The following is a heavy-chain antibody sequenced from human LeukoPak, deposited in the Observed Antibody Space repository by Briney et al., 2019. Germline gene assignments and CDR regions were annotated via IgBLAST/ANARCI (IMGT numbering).Heavy chain of an antibody. CDR3: ALTGTATDV. CDR2: TYYRSKWYS. Sequence: SQTLSLTCAISGYSVSSNSAAWNWIRQSPWRGLEWLGRTYYRSKWYSEYAVSVKSRIIINPDTSKNQFSLQLNSATPEDTAVYYCALTGTATDVWGQGTTVTVSS. D-gene: IGHD4-17*01. J-gene: IGHJ6*02. V-gene: IGHV6-1*01. CDR1: GYSVSSNSAA.